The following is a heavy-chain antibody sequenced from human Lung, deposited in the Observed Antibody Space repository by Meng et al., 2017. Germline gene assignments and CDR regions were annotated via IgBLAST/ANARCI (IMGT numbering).Heavy chain of an antibody. J-gene: IGHJ4*02. CDR2: IRGDGGSI. V-gene: IGHV3-74*03. Sequence: EVPAGGAGGMRGQRGGSLRPAFSADGISFSSYWRHWVRQAPGEGVLCVSRIRGDGGSILYADSVKGRFIISRDNAKNTLFLQMNSLRAEDTVVYYCARESGYFEYWGQGILVTVSS. CDR1: GISFSSYW. CDR3: ARESGYFEY.